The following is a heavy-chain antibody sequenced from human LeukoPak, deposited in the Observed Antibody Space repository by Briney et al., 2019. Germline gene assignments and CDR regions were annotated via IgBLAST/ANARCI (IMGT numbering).Heavy chain of an antibody. Sequence: SETLSLTCAVSGSSISSGNWWSWVRQPPGEGLEWIGEIYHSGSTNSNPSLKNRVTISVDTSNNQFSLKLTSMTAADTAVYYCARDGRDGYNLGYWGQGTLVTVSS. V-gene: IGHV4-4*02. J-gene: IGHJ4*02. CDR2: IYHSGST. CDR1: GSSISSGNW. CDR3: ARDGRDGYNLGY. D-gene: IGHD5-24*01.